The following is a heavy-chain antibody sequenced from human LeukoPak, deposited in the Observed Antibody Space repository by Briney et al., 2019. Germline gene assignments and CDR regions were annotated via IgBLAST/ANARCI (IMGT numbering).Heavy chain of an antibody. D-gene: IGHD2-15*01. Sequence: GGSLRLSCAASGFTFSSYGMHWVGQAPGKGLEWVAIIWYDGSNRYYADSVKGRFTISRDNSENTLYLQMNSLRAEDTAVYYCAKEAYCSGGSCYPGGLDYWGQGTLVTVSS. J-gene: IGHJ4*02. V-gene: IGHV3-33*06. CDR2: IWYDGSNR. CDR1: GFTFSSYG. CDR3: AKEAYCSGGSCYPGGLDY.